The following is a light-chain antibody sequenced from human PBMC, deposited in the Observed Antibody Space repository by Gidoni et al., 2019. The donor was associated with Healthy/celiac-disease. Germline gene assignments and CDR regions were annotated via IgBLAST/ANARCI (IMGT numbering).Light chain of an antibody. CDR1: QGIRNY. Sequence: DIQMTQSPSSLSASVGDRVTITCRASQGIRNYLAWYQQKPGKVPKLLIYAASTLQSGVPSRFSGSGSGTDFTLTISSLQTEDVATYYCQKYNSALLTFGGGTKVEIK. J-gene: IGKJ4*01. V-gene: IGKV1-27*01. CDR2: AAS. CDR3: QKYNSALLT.